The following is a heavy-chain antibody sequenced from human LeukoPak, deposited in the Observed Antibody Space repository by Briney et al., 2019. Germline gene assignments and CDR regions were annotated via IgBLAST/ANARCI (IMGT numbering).Heavy chain of an antibody. CDR3: ARAGYDILTGYYKSYFDY. CDR1: GFTVSGHP. D-gene: IGHD3-9*01. CDR2: ISYDGSNK. Sequence: GGSLRLSCAASGFTVSGHPMSWVRQAPGKGLEWVAVISYDGSNKYYADSVKGRFTISRDNSKNTLYLQMNSLRAEDTAVYYCARAGYDILTGYYKSYFDYWGQGTLVTVSS. J-gene: IGHJ4*02. V-gene: IGHV3-30*04.